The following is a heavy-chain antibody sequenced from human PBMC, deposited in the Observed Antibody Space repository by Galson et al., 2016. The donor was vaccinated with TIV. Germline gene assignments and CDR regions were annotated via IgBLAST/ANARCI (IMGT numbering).Heavy chain of an antibody. Sequence: SVKVSCKASGFTFITSGVHWVRQARGQRLEWIGWIVPGSGDTNYAQSFQHRVTITRDMSTSTAYMELRSLGSEDTAGYYCAGSAIPAGGNMAYWGQGTLVTVSS. D-gene: IGHD6-13*01. CDR3: AGSAIPAGGNMAY. CDR1: GFTFITSG. V-gene: IGHV1-58*01. J-gene: IGHJ4*02. CDR2: IVPGSGDT.